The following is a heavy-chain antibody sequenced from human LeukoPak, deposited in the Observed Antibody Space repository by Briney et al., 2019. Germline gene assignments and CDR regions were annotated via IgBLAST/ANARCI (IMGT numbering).Heavy chain of an antibody. D-gene: IGHD3-3*01. CDR1: GYSISSGYF. Sequence: PSETLSLTCTVSGYSISSGYFWGWMRQPPGKGLEWIGSIYQSETAHYNPSLKSRVTISVDTSKNQFSLKLSSVTAADTAVYYCARAGGLRGVVITAYYFDYWGQGTLVTVSS. J-gene: IGHJ4*02. V-gene: IGHV4-38-2*02. CDR2: IYQSETA. CDR3: ARAGGLRGVVITAYYFDY.